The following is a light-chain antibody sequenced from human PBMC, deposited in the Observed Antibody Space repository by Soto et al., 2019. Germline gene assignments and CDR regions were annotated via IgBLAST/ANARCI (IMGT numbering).Light chain of an antibody. J-gene: IGLJ2*01. CDR1: SSDVGGYNY. V-gene: IGLV2-14*01. CDR3: SSYTSSSTLV. CDR2: DVS. Sequence: QSALTQPTSVSGSPGQSITISCTGTSSDVGGYNYVSWYQQHPGKAPKLMTYDVSNRPSGVSNRSSGSKSGNTASLTISGLQAEDEADYYCSSYTSSSTLVFDGGTKLTVL.